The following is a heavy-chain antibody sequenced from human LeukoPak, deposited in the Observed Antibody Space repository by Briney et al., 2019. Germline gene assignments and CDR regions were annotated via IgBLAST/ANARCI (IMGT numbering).Heavy chain of an antibody. CDR1: GGSISSSSYY. Sequence: SETLSLTCTVSGGSISSSSYYWGWIRQPPGQGLEWIGRIYTSGSTNYNPSLKSRVTMSVDTSKNQFSLKLSSVTAADTAVYYCASSSVGWIFDYWGQGTLVTVSS. CDR3: ASSSVGWIFDY. D-gene: IGHD6-25*01. J-gene: IGHJ4*02. V-gene: IGHV4-39*07. CDR2: IYTSGST.